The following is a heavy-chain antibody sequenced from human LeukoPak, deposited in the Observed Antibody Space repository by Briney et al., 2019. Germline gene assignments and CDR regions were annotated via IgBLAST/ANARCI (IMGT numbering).Heavy chain of an antibody. CDR1: GYSFTSYW. Sequence: GESLKISCKGSGYSFTSYWIGWVRQMPGKGLEWMGIIYSGDSDTRYSPSFQGQVTISADKSIRPAYLQWSRLKASDTAMYYCARQRRRIDTSGWSDYWGQGTLVTVSS. CDR2: IYSGDSDT. CDR3: ARQRRRIDTSGWSDY. J-gene: IGHJ4*02. D-gene: IGHD6-19*01. V-gene: IGHV5-51*01.